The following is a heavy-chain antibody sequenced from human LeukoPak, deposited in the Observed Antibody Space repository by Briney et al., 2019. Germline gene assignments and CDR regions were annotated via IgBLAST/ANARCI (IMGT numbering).Heavy chain of an antibody. Sequence: ASVKVSCKASGYTFTSYAMNWVRQAPGQGLEWMGWINTNTGNPTYAQGFTGRFVFSLDTSVSTAYLQISSLKAEDTAVYYCARDQSSSWSHYYYMDVWGKGTTVTVSS. V-gene: IGHV7-4-1*02. CDR1: GYTFTSYA. CDR3: ARDQSSSWSHYYYMDV. D-gene: IGHD6-13*01. CDR2: INTNTGNP. J-gene: IGHJ6*03.